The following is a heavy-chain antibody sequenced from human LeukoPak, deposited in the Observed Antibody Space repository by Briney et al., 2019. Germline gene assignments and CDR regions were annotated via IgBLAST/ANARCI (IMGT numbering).Heavy chain of an antibody. V-gene: IGHV1-69*13. J-gene: IGHJ6*02. CDR1: GGTFSSYA. CDR2: IIPIFGTA. Sequence: SVKVSCKASGGTFSSYAISWVRQAPGQGLEWMGGIIPIFGTANYGQKFQGRVTITADESTSTAYMELSSLRSEDTAVYYCARDQSGYSYGWHPYYYYGMDVWGQGTTVTVSS. CDR3: ARDQSGYSYGWHPYYYYGMDV. D-gene: IGHD5-18*01.